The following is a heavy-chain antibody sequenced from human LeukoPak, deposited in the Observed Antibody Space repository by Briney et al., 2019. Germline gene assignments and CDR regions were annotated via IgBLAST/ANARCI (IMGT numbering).Heavy chain of an antibody. Sequence: EASVKVSCKASGYSFSTYYMHWVRQAPGQGLDWMGIIYPGGGSTSYAQKFQGGVTMTRDTSTSTVYMELSSLRSEDTAVYYCARDVSTLLGVTENYFDYWGQGTLVTVSS. CDR2: IYPGGGST. CDR3: ARDVSTLLGVTENYFDY. CDR1: GYSFSTYY. J-gene: IGHJ4*02. D-gene: IGHD3-10*01. V-gene: IGHV1-46*01.